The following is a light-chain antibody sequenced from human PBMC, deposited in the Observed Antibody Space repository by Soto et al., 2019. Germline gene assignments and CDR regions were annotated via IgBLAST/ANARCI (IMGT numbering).Light chain of an antibody. CDR3: GTWDSSLSAVV. CDR1: SSNIGNNY. Sequence: QAVVTQPPSVSAAPGQKVTISCSGSSSNIGNNYVSWYQQLPGTAPKLLIYENNKRPSGIPDRFSGSKSGTSATLGITGLQTGDEDDYYCGTWDSSLSAVVFGGGTKLTVL. J-gene: IGLJ2*01. V-gene: IGLV1-51*02. CDR2: ENN.